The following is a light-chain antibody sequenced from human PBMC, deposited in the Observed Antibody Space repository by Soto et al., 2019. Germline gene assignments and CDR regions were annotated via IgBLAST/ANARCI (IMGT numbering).Light chain of an antibody. CDR3: GTWDSSLSAVV. CDR1: SSNIGKNY. CDR2: DND. Sequence: QSVLTQPPSVSAAPGQKVTISCSGSSSNIGKNYVSWYQQLPRTAPKLLISDNDKRPSGIPDRFSGSKSGTSATLGITGLQTGDEADYYCGTWDSSLSAVVFGGGTKVTVL. J-gene: IGLJ3*02. V-gene: IGLV1-51*01.